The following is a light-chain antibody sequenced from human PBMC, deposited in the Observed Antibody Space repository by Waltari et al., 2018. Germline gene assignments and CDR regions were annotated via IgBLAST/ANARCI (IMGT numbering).Light chain of an antibody. J-gene: IGKJ1*01. CDR1: QSVSSY. CDR2: DAS. Sequence: EIVLTPSPATLSLSPGERAPLPCRASQSVSSYLAWYQQKPGQAPRLLIYDASNRAPGIPARFSGSGSGTDFTLTISSLEPEDFAVYYCQQRSNWPPATFGQGTKVEIK. CDR3: QQRSNWPPAT. V-gene: IGKV3-11*01.